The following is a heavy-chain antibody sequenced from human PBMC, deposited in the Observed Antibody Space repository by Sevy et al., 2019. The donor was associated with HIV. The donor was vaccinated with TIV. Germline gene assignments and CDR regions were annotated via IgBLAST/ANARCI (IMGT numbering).Heavy chain of an antibody. V-gene: IGHV3-33*01. CDR2: IWSDGAYQ. D-gene: IGHD3-22*01. CDR3: ARGGYYYDNAAYYTLDS. J-gene: IGHJ4*02. CDR1: GFTFSNYA. Sequence: GGSLRLSCAASGFTFSNYAMHWVRQAPGKGMEWVAIIWSDGAYQYHGDAVKGRFTISRDNSKNTLYLQMNNVRVEDTAVYYCARGGYYYDNAAYYTLDSWGQGTLVTVSS.